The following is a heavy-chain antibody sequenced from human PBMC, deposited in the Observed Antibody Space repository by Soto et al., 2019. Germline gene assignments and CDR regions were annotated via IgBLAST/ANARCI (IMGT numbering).Heavy chain of an antibody. V-gene: IGHV3-23*01. D-gene: IGHD6-6*01. CDR2: ISAGGGTT. Sequence: PGGSLRLSCAASGFTFSSYAMSWVRQAPGKGLEWVSAISAGGGTTYYADSVKGRFTISRDVSKNTLDLQMNSLRAEDTAVYYCARDPVGARDCDYWRQGTLVTVAS. J-gene: IGHJ4*02. CDR1: GFTFSSYA. CDR3: ARDPVGARDCDY.